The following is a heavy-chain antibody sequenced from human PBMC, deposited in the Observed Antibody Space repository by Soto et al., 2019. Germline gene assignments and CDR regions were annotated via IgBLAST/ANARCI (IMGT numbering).Heavy chain of an antibody. CDR1: GFTFTSSA. CDR2: IVVGSGNT. D-gene: IGHD3-3*01. Sequence: GASVKVSCKASGFTFTSSAMQWVRQARGQRLEWIGWIVVGSGNTNYAQKFQERVTITRDMSTSTAYMELSSLRSEDTAVYYCARALGKYYDFWSGYSTQFDYWGQGTLVTVSS. V-gene: IGHV1-58*02. J-gene: IGHJ4*02. CDR3: ARALGKYYDFWSGYSTQFDY.